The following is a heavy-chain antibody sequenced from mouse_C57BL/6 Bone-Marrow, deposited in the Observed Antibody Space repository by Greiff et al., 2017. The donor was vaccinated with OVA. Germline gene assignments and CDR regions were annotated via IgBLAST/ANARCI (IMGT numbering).Heavy chain of an antibody. CDR1: GYTFTEYT. Sequence: VQLQQSGAELVKPGASVKLSCKASGYTFTEYTIHWVKQRSGQGLEWIGWFYPGSGSIKYNEKFKEKATLTADKSSSTVYMELSRLTSEDSAVYFCARHEEDYYGSSLYAMDYWGQGTSVTVSS. CDR2: FYPGSGSI. D-gene: IGHD1-1*01. CDR3: ARHEEDYYGSSLYAMDY. V-gene: IGHV1-62-2*01. J-gene: IGHJ4*01.